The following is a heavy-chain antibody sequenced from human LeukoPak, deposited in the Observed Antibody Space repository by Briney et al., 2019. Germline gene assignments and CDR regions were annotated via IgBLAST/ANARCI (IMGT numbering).Heavy chain of an antibody. V-gene: IGHV1-46*01. CDR3: ARSGRDYPDY. Sequence: ASVKVSCKASGYTLTSYYIHWVRQAPGQGLEWMGIIKSSGGSTNYAQKFQGRVTMTRNTSISTAYMELSSLRSEDTAVYYCARSGRDYPDYWGQGTLVTVSS. CDR2: IKSSGGST. J-gene: IGHJ4*02. D-gene: IGHD4-17*01. CDR1: GYTLTSYY.